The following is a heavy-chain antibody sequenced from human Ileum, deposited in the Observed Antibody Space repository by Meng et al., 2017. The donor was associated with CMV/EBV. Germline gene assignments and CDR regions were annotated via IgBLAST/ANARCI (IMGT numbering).Heavy chain of an antibody. CDR2: IYSDDSDT. D-gene: IGHD3-3*01. J-gene: IGHJ5*01. V-gene: IGHV5-51*01. Sequence: GESLKISCKASGYSFTKYWVGWVRQMPGKGLEWMGIIYSDDSDTRYSPSFQGQVTISVDKAISTAYLQWSSLSASDTAVYYCTRKAGMMSFGGVMSSNWFDSWGQGTLVTVSS. CDR1: GYSFTKYW. CDR3: TRKAGMMSFGGVMSSNWFDS.